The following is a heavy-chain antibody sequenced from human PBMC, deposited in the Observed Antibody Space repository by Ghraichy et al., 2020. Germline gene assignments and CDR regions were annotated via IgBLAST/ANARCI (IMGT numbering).Heavy chain of an antibody. J-gene: IGHJ4*02. D-gene: IGHD2-15*01. Sequence: SVKVSCKASGGTFSTYVIIWVRQAPGQGLEWMGGIIPISATANYAQKFQGRVTITADESTSTAYMELSSLRSEDTAVYYCARAAAYFTFDYWGQGTLVTVSS. CDR2: IIPISATA. V-gene: IGHV1-69*13. CDR3: ARAAAYFTFDY. CDR1: GGTFSTYV.